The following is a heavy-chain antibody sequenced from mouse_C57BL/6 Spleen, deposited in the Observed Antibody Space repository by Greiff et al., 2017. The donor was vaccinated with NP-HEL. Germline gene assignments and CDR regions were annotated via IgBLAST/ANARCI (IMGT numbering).Heavy chain of an antibody. D-gene: IGHD2-4*01. CDR1: GYSITSGYD. Sequence: VQLKESGPGMVKPSPSLTLTCTVTGYSITSGYDWHWIRHFPGNKLEWMGYISYSGSTNYNPSLKSRISITHDTSKNHFFLKLNSVTTEDTATYYCAREDDYALAYWGQGTLVTVSA. CDR2: ISYSGST. CDR3: AREDDYALAY. V-gene: IGHV3-1*01. J-gene: IGHJ3*01.